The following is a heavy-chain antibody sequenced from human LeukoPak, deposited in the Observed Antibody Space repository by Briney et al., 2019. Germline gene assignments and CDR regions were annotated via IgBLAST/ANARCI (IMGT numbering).Heavy chain of an antibody. CDR2: IYSGGST. Sequence: GGSLRLYCAASGFTVSSNYMSWVRQAPGKGLEWVSVIYSGGSTYYADSVKGRFTISRDNSKNTLYLQMNSLRAEDTAVYYCARWAVADPGDYWGQGTLVTVSS. CDR3: ARWAVADPGDY. V-gene: IGHV3-66*01. CDR1: GFTVSSNY. D-gene: IGHD6-19*01. J-gene: IGHJ4*02.